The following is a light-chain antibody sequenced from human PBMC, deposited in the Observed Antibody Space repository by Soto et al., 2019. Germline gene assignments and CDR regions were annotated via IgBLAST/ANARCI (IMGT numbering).Light chain of an antibody. CDR1: HTINIY. CDR3: QQSYSSVRT. CDR2: TAS. J-gene: IGKJ1*01. Sequence: DIQMTQSPSSLSASVGDRVTIACRSSHTINIYLNWYQQKPGQAPKLLIDTASTVHSGVPSRFSGSGSGTDFTLTINNLQPEDFATYYCQQSYSSVRTFGQGTKVEL. V-gene: IGKV1-39*01.